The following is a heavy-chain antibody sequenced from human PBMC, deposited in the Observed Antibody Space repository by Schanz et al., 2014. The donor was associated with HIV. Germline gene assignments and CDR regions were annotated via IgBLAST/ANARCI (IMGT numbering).Heavy chain of an antibody. CDR3: ARDRVGSSASYVTFDI. Sequence: DVQLVESGGGLIQPGGSLRLSCAASGFSATNYYISWVRQAPGKGLEWVSLIDHTGTTYYADSVKGRFTISRDISDNTVHAKISSLRADDTAVYYCARDRVGSSASYVTFDIWGQGTLVTVSS. CDR2: IDHTGTT. J-gene: IGHJ4*02. V-gene: IGHV3-53*01. CDR1: GFSATNYY. D-gene: IGHD3-16*01.